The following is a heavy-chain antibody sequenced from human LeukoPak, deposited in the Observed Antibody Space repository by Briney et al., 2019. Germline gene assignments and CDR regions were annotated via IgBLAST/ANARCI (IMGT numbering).Heavy chain of an antibody. CDR2: INPNSGGT. V-gene: IGHV1-2*02. D-gene: IGHD3-3*01. J-gene: IGHJ5*02. CDR3: ARSFWFLEWLEGLDWFDP. CDR1: GYTFTGYY. Sequence: ASVKVSCKASGYTFTGYYMHWARQAPGQGLEWMGWINPNSGGTNFAQKFQGRVTMTRDTSISTAYMELSRLRSDDTAVYYCARSFWFLEWLEGLDWFDPWGQGTLVTVSS.